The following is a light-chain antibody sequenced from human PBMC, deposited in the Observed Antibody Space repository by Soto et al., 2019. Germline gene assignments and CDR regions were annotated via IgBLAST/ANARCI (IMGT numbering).Light chain of an antibody. CDR1: QSVSSN. V-gene: IGKV3-15*01. CDR3: QQYNNWPPQIT. J-gene: IGKJ5*01. Sequence: EIVIMQSPATLSVSPGERATLSCRASQSVSSNLAWYQQKPGQAPRLLIYGASTRATGIPARFSGSGSGTEFTLTINSLQSEDFAVYYCQQYNNWPPQITFGQGTRLEIK. CDR2: GAS.